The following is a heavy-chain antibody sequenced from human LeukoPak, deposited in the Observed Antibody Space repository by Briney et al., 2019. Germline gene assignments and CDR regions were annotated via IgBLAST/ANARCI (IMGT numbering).Heavy chain of an antibody. CDR1: GGSFSGYY. CDR2: INHSGST. Sequence: PSETLSLTCAVYGGSFSGYYWSWIRQPPGKGLEWIGEINHSGSTNYNPSLKSRVTMSVDTSKNQFSLKLSSVTAADTAVYYCARSNYVWGSYRPRQSDAFDIWGQGTMVTVSS. V-gene: IGHV4-34*01. J-gene: IGHJ3*02. CDR3: ARSNYVWGSYRPRQSDAFDI. D-gene: IGHD3-16*02.